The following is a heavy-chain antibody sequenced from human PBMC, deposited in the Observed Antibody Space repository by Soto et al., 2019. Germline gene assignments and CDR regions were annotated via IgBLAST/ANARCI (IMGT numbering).Heavy chain of an antibody. J-gene: IGHJ5*02. D-gene: IGHD2-15*01. V-gene: IGHV4-59*12. CDR1: GGSLSSFY. Sequence: SETLSLTCTVSGGSLSSFYWSWIRQPPGKGLEWIGFVYYTGSTNYNPSLKSRVTMSVDTSKNQFSLKLNSVTTADTAVYYCARDRDKNWFDPWGQGTLVTV. CDR2: VYYTGST. CDR3: ARDRDKNWFDP.